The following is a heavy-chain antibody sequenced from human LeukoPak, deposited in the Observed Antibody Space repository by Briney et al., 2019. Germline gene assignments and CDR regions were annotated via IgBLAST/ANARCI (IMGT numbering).Heavy chain of an antibody. CDR1: GYTFTGYY. CDR3: ARDPPQDIVVVPAAMDYYYGMDV. J-gene: IGHJ6*02. V-gene: IGHV1-2*02. CDR2: INPNSGGT. D-gene: IGHD2-2*01. Sequence: ASVKVSCKASGYTFTGYYMHWVRQAPGQGLEWMGWINPNSGGTNYAQKFQGRVTMTRDTSISTAYMELSRLRSDDTAVYYCARDPPQDIVVVPAAMDYYYGMDVWGQGTTVTVSS.